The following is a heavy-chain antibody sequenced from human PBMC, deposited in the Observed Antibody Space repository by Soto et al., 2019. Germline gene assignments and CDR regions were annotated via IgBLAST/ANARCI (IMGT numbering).Heavy chain of an antibody. D-gene: IGHD2-15*01. CDR2: ISGSGGST. J-gene: IGHJ4*02. CDR1: GFTFSSYA. CDR3: AIRYCSGGSCSRHLVFDY. V-gene: IGHV3-23*01. Sequence: EVQLLESGGGLVQPGGSLRLSCAASGFTFSSYAMSWVRQAPGKGLEWVSAISGSGGSTYYADSVKGRFTISRDNSKNTLYLQMNSLRAEDTAVYYCAIRYCSGGSCSRHLVFDYWGQGTLVTVSS.